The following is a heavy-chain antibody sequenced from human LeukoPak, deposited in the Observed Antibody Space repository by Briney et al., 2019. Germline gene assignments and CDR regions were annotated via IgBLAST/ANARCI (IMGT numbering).Heavy chain of an antibody. Sequence: KPSETLSLTCTVSGGSISSSSYYWSWIRQPAGKGLEWIGRIYTSGSTNYNPSLKSRVTMSVDTSKNQFSLKLSSVTAADTAVYYCARDLNEIFDYWGQGTLVTVSS. D-gene: IGHD1-1*01. CDR2: IYTSGST. CDR1: GGSISSSSYY. J-gene: IGHJ4*02. V-gene: IGHV4-61*02. CDR3: ARDLNEIFDY.